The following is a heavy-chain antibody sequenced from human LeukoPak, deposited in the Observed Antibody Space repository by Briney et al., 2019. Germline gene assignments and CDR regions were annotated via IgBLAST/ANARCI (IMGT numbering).Heavy chain of an antibody. J-gene: IGHJ4*02. D-gene: IGHD2-2*02. Sequence: VASVKVSCKASGGTFSSYAISWVRQAPGQGLEWMGGIIPIFGTANYAQKFQGRVTITTDEYTSTAYMELSSLRSEDTAVYYCARGRTYCSSTSCYTGYFDYWGQGTLVTVSS. V-gene: IGHV1-69*05. CDR3: ARGRTYCSSTSCYTGYFDY. CDR2: IIPIFGTA. CDR1: GGTFSSYA.